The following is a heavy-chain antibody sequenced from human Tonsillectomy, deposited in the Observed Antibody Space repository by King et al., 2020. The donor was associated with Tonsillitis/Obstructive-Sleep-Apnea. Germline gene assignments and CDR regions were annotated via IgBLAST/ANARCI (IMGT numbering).Heavy chain of an antibody. J-gene: IGHJ4*02. CDR3: ARGGVATIFTLDY. CDR2: IWYDGSNK. CDR1: GFTFSSYG. Sequence: VQLVESGGGVVQPGRSLRLSCAASGFTFSSYGMHWVRQAPGKGLEWVAVIWYDGSNKYYADSVKGRFTISRDNSKNTLYLQMNSLRAEATAVYYCARGGVATIFTLDYWGQGTLVTVSS. D-gene: IGHD5-12*01. V-gene: IGHV3-33*01.